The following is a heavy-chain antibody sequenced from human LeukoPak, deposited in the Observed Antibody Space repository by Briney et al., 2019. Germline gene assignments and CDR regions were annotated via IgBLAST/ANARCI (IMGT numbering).Heavy chain of an antibody. CDR3: ARAKSITMIVVVIHTRAYYFDY. CDR1: GYSTSRGYY. J-gene: IGHJ4*02. D-gene: IGHD3-22*01. V-gene: IGHV4-38-2*01. CDR2: IYHSGST. Sequence: PSETLSPTCAVSGYSTSRGYYWAWIRQPPGKGLEWIGSIYHSGSTYYNPSLKSRVTISVDTSKNQFSLKLSSVTAADTAVYYCARAKSITMIVVVIHTRAYYFDYWGQGTLVTVSS.